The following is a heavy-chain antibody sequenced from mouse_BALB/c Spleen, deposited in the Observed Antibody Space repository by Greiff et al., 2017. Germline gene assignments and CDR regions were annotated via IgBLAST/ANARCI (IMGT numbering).Heavy chain of an antibody. Sequence: QVHVKQPGAELVKPGASVKLSCKASGYTFTSYWMHWVKQRPGQGLEWIGEIDPSDSYTNYNQKFKGKATLTVDKSSSTAYMQLSSLTSEDSAVYYCARSGGSSSGWFAYWGQGTLVTVSA. CDR3: ARSGGSSSGWFAY. V-gene: IGHV1-69*02. D-gene: IGHD1-1*01. CDR2: IDPSDSYT. CDR1: GYTFTSYW. J-gene: IGHJ3*01.